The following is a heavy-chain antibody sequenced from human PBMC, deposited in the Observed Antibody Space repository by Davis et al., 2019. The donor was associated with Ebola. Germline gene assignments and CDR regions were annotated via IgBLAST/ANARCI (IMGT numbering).Heavy chain of an antibody. CDR3: ARTIFGVVMYFDY. J-gene: IGHJ4*02. CDR1: GVSIRSYR. CDR2: IYYSGST. V-gene: IGHV4-59*08. Sequence: MPSETLSLTCSVSGVSIRSYRWSWIRQPPGKGLEWIGYIYYSGSTNYNPSLKSRVTISVDTSKNQFSLKLSSVTAADTAVYYCARTIFGVVMYFDYWGQGTLVTVSS. D-gene: IGHD3-3*01.